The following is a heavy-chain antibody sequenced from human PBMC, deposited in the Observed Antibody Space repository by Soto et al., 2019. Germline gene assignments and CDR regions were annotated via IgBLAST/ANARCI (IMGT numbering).Heavy chain of an antibody. CDR2: IYYSGST. CDR1: GGSISSGDYY. D-gene: IGHD6-13*01. Sequence: SETLSLICTVSGGSISSGDYYWSWIRQPPGKGLEWIGYIYYSGSTYYNPSLKSRVTISVDTSKNQFSLKLSSVTAADTAVYYCARAGVSIAAAGTSWFDPWGQGTLVTVSS. CDR3: ARAGVSIAAAGTSWFDP. J-gene: IGHJ5*02. V-gene: IGHV4-30-4*01.